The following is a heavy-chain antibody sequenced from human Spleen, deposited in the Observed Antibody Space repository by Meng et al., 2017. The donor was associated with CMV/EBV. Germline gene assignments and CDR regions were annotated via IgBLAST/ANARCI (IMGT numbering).Heavy chain of an antibody. CDR2: INHSGST. V-gene: IGHV4-34*01. D-gene: IGHD6-13*01. CDR1: GGSFSGYY. CDR3: ARGSSWYPIDY. J-gene: IGHJ4*02. Sequence: QVQLQQWGAGLLKPSXXXXLTCAVYGGSFSGYYWSWIRQPPGKGLEWIGEINHSGSTNYNPSLKSRVTISVDTSKNQFSLKLSSVTAADTAVYYCARGSSWYPIDYWGQGTLVTVSS.